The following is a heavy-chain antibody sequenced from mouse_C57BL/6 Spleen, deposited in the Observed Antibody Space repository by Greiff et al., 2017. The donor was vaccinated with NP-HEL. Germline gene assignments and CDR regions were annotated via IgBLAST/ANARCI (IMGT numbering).Heavy chain of an antibody. CDR1: GYAFSSSW. CDR3: ARSYGNYGYFDV. CDR2: IYPGDGDT. J-gene: IGHJ1*03. V-gene: IGHV1-82*01. D-gene: IGHD2-1*01. Sequence: VKLMESGPELVKPGASVKISCKASGYAFSSSWMNWVKQRPGKGLEWIGRIYPGDGDTNYNGKFKGKATLTADKSSSTAYMQLSSLTSEDSAVYFCARSYGNYGYFDVWGTGTTVTVSS.